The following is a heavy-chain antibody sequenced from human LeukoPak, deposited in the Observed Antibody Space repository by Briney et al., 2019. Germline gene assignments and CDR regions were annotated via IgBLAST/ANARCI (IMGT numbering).Heavy chain of an antibody. Sequence: GASVKVSCKASGYTFTSYGISWVRQAPGQGLEWMGIINPSSGSTSYAQKFRGRVTMTTDTSTSTVYMELRSLRSDDTAVYYCARSRTHRLYSGSGSYPGAFDYWGQGTLVTVSS. CDR2: INPSSGST. J-gene: IGHJ4*02. CDR1: GYTFTSYG. D-gene: IGHD3-10*01. V-gene: IGHV1-18*01. CDR3: ARSRTHRLYSGSGSYPGAFDY.